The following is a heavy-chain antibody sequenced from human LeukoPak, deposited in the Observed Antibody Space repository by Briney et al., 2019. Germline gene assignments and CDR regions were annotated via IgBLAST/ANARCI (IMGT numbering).Heavy chain of an antibody. V-gene: IGHV3-21*01. CDR3: ARVKGLVLPYYYGMDV. Sequence: GGSLRLSCAASGFTFSSYSMNSVRQAPGKGLEWVSSISSSSYIYYADSVKGRFTISRDNAKNSLYLQMNSLRAEDTAVYYCARVKGLVLPYYYGMDVWGQGTTVTVSS. CDR2: ISSSSYI. CDR1: GFTFSSYS. D-gene: IGHD4/OR15-4a*01. J-gene: IGHJ6*02.